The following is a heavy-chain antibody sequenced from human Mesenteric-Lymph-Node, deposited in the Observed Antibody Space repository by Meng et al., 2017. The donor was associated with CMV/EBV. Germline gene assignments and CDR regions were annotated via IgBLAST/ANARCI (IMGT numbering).Heavy chain of an antibody. CDR1: GDSISSFYY. CDR2: VHYTGST. V-gene: IGHV4-39*01. Sequence: QLQRRESGPGQVKPSETLSLTCTVPGDSISSFYYWGWIRQPPGRGLEWIGSVHYTGSTYYSPSLKSRVTVSVDTSKNQFSLRLTSVTAADTAVYYCARPFPSWQSPRLDPFGAWGQGTLVTVSS. D-gene: IGHD6-19*01. J-gene: IGHJ5*02. CDR3: ARPFPSWQSPRLDPFGA.